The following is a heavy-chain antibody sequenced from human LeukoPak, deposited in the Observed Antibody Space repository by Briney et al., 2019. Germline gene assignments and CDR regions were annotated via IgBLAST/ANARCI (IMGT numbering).Heavy chain of an antibody. CDR3: ARSLPYGTTWYGRSDF. CDR2: IRQDGDTK. V-gene: IGHV3-7*03. D-gene: IGHD6-13*01. Sequence: PGGSLRLSCAASEFTFSSYWMSWVRQAPGKGLEWVANIRQDGDTKYYVDSVKGRFTISRDNAMNSLYLQMNSLRAEDTAIYYCARSLPYGTTWYGRSDFWGQGTLVTVSS. CDR1: EFTFSSYW. J-gene: IGHJ4*02.